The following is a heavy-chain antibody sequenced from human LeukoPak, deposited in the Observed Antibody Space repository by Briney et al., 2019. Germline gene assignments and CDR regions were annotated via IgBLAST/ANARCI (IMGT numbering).Heavy chain of an antibody. V-gene: IGHV5-51*01. Sequence: GESLKISCQGSGYIFTSYSIAWVRQLPGKGLEWMGVIYPYDSEIRYSPSFQGQVTISADKSISTAYLQWSSLKASDTAMYYCARPNWARRYFDYWGQGTLVTVSS. D-gene: IGHD7-27*01. J-gene: IGHJ4*02. CDR1: GYIFTSYS. CDR2: IYPYDSEI. CDR3: ARPNWARRYFDY.